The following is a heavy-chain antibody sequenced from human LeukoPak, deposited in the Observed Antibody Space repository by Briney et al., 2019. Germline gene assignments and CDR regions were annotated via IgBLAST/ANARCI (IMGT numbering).Heavy chain of an antibody. V-gene: IGHV3-23*01. CDR3: AKDMAYYYDSSGYSSSGIDY. D-gene: IGHD3-22*01. Sequence: PGGSLRLSCAASGFTFSNYAMSWVRQAPGKGLEWVSALSGSGGSTYYADSVKGRFTISRDNSKNTLYLQMNSLRAEDTAVYYCAKDMAYYYDSSGYSSSGIDYWGQGTLVTVSS. CDR2: LSGSGGST. J-gene: IGHJ4*02. CDR1: GFTFSNYA.